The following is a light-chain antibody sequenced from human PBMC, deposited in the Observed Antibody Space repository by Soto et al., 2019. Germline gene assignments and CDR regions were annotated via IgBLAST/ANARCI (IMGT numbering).Light chain of an antibody. CDR2: DAS. V-gene: IGKV3-20*01. CDR1: QTVSSNY. CDR3: QQYGSSPWT. J-gene: IGKJ1*01. Sequence: EIVLTQSPGTLSLSPGERATLSCRASQTVSSNYLAWYQQRPGQPPRLLMNDASTSATGIPDRFSGSGSGTDFTLTISRLELEDVAVYHCQQYGSSPWTFGRGTEVEIK.